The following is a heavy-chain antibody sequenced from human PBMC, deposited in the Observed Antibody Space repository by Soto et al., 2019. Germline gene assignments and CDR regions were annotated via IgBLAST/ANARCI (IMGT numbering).Heavy chain of an antibody. V-gene: IGHV3-48*03. Sequence: PGGSLRLSCEATGFTFSSHEMNWIRQTPGKRLEWITKISGSGSTINYADSVKGRFTTSRDNVQRTLHLQMDSLRVGDTGVYYCARGGVYWGRGTLVTVSS. CDR3: ARGGVY. D-gene: IGHD2-8*01. CDR1: GFTFSSHE. CDR2: ISGSGSTI. J-gene: IGHJ1*01.